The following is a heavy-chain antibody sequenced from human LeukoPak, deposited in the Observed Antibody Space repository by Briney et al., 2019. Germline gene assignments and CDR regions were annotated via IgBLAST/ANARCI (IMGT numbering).Heavy chain of an antibody. CDR3: AREAYCSSTSCPNDWFDP. CDR2: INPNSGGT. J-gene: IGHJ5*02. CDR1: GYTFTGYY. V-gene: IGHV1-2*02. D-gene: IGHD2-2*01. Sequence: ASVKVSCKASGYTFTGYYIHWVRQAPGQGLEWMGWINPNSGGTNYAQKFQGRVTMTRDTSISTAYMELSRLRSDDTAVYYCAREAYCSSTSCPNDWFDPWGQGTLVTVSS.